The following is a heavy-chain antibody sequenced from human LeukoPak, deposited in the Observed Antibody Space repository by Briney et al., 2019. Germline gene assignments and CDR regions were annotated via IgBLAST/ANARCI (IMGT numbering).Heavy chain of an antibody. J-gene: IGHJ4*02. V-gene: IGHV4-31*03. Sequence: SETLSLTCTVSGGSISSGGYYWSWIRQHPGKGLEWIGYIYYSGSTYYNPSLKSRVTISVDTSKNQFSLKLSSVTAADTAAYYCASTRVAGKNFDYWGQGTLVTVSS. D-gene: IGHD6-19*01. CDR1: GGSISSGGYY. CDR3: ASTRVAGKNFDY. CDR2: IYYSGST.